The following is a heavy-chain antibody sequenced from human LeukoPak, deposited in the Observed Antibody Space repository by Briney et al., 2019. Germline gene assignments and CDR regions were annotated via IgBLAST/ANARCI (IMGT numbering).Heavy chain of an antibody. CDR2: ISSGRTYT. D-gene: IGHD3-22*01. V-gene: IGHV3-11*06. J-gene: IGHJ5*02. Sequence: GGSLRLSCAASGFTFSDYYMSWIRQAPGKGLEWVSYISSGRTYTNCADSVQGRFTISRDNSKNTLYLQVNSLRGEDTAVYYCARAQYYYDSSGYYGGWFDPWGQGTLVTVSS. CDR3: ARAQYYYDSSGYYGGWFDP. CDR1: GFTFSDYY.